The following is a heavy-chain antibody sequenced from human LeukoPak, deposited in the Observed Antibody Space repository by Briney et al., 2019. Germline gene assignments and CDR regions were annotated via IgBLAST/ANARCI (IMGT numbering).Heavy chain of an antibody. Sequence: GGSLRLSCAASGFTFSSYGMHWVRQAPGKGLEWVAVIWYDGSNKYYADSVKGRFTISRDNSKNTLYLQMNSLRAEDTAVYYCARDEQAVAGPFPFDYWGQGTLVTVSS. J-gene: IGHJ4*02. V-gene: IGHV3-33*01. CDR1: GFTFSSYG. CDR2: IWYDGSNK. D-gene: IGHD6-19*01. CDR3: ARDEQAVAGPFPFDY.